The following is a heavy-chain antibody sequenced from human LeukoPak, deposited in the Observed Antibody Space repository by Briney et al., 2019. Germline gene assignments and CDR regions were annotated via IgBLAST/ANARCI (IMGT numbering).Heavy chain of an antibody. D-gene: IGHD1-26*01. J-gene: IGHJ4*02. CDR3: ARRRDLYSGSYYTFDY. Sequence: GGSLRLSCAASGFTFDDYGMSWVRQAPGKGLEWVSGINWNGGSTGYADSVKGRFTISRDNAKNSLYLQMNSLRAEDTALYHCARRRDLYSGSYYTFDYWGQGTLVTVSS. CDR1: GFTFDDYG. CDR2: INWNGGST. V-gene: IGHV3-20*01.